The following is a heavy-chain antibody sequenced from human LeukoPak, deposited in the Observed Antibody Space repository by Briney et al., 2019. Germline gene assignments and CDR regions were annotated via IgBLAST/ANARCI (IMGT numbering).Heavy chain of an antibody. CDR3: AMRTSGWLASDY. V-gene: IGHV1-2*02. CDR2: IDPHSGGT. D-gene: IGHD6-19*01. J-gene: IGHJ4*02. CDR1: GYTFTGYY. Sequence: GASVKVSCKTSGYTFTGYYIHWVRQAPGQGLEWMGWIDPHSGGTNYAQKFQGRVTMTRDTSITTAYMELSRLRSDDTAVYYCAMRTSGWLASDYWGQATLVTVSS.